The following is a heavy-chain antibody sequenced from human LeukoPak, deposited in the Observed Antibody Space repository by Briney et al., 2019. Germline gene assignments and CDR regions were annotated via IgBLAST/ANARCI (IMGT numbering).Heavy chain of an antibody. V-gene: IGHV3-21*01. J-gene: IGHJ4*02. Sequence: PGGSLRLSCAASGFTFSSYRMNWVRQAPGKGLEWVSSISSSSSYIYYADSVKGRFTISRDNAKNPLYLQMNSLRAEDTAVYYCARDSEPDFWSGYYCLDYWGQGTLVTVSS. CDR2: ISSSSSYI. CDR1: GFTFSSYR. CDR3: ARDSEPDFWSGYYCLDY. D-gene: IGHD3-3*01.